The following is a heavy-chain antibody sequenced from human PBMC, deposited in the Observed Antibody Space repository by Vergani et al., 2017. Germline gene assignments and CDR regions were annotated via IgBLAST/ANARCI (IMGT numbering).Heavy chain of an antibody. D-gene: IGHD3-10*01. Sequence: EVQLVESGGGLVKRGGSLRLSCAASGFTFSSYSMNWVRQAPGKGLEWVSSISSSSSYIHYSDSLKGRFTISRDNAKSSLYLQMNSLRAEDTGVYYCARDRYYLGSGSNYSFDYWGQGTLVTVSS. CDR3: ARDRYYLGSGSNYSFDY. CDR2: ISSSSSYI. J-gene: IGHJ4*02. V-gene: IGHV3-21*01. CDR1: GFTFSSYS.